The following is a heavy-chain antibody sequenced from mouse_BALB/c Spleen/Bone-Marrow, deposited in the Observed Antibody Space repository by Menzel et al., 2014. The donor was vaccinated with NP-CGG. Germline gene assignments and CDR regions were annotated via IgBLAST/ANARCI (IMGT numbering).Heavy chain of an antibody. CDR3: ARDTVITTHWYFDV. D-gene: IGHD2-4*01. CDR2: IRNKANGYTT. J-gene: IGHJ1*01. CDR1: GFTFTDYY. V-gene: IGHV7-3*02. Sequence: EVKLQESGGGLGQPGGSLRLSCATSGFTFTDYYMSWVRQPPGKALEWLGFIRNKANGYTTEYSASVKGRFTISRDNSQSILYLQMNTLRAEDSATCYCARDTVITTHWYFDVWGAGTTVTVSS.